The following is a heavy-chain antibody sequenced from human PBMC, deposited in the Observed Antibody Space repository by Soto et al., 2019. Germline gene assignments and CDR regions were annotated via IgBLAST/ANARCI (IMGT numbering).Heavy chain of an antibody. V-gene: IGHV3-53*01. J-gene: IGHJ3*02. D-gene: IGHD6-13*01. CDR2: IDSGGST. CDR1: GFTVTSNY. Sequence: PGGSLRLSCAASGFTVTSNYMTWVRQAPGKGLEWVSVIDSGGSTYYADSVKGRFTISRHNSKNTLYLQMSSLRPEDTAVYYCARVAPGYSSSPGAFDIWGQGTMVTVSS. CDR3: ARVAPGYSSSPGAFDI.